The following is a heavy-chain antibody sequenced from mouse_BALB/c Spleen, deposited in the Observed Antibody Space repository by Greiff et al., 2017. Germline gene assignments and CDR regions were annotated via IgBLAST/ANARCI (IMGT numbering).Heavy chain of an antibody. CDR2: ISSGGSYT. D-gene: IGHD2-4*01. V-gene: IGHV5-6*02. Sequence: DVMLVESGGDLVKPGGSLKLSCAASGFTFSSYGMSWVRQTPDKRLEWVATISSGGSYTYYPDSVKGRFTISRDNAKNTLYMQMSSLKSEDTAMYYCARDYEAWFAYWGQGTLVTVSA. CDR3: ARDYEAWFAY. CDR1: GFTFSSYG. J-gene: IGHJ3*01.